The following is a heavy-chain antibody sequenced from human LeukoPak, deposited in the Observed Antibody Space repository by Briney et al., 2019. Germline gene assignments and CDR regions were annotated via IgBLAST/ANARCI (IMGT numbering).Heavy chain of an antibody. CDR2: IYHSGST. Sequence: SGTLSLTCAVSGGSISSSNWWSWVRQPPGKGLEWIGEIYHSGSTNYNPSLKSRVTISVDKSKNQFSLRLSSVTAADTAVFYCARGRGYSGYTCEYWGQGTLVTVSS. CDR3: ARGRGYSGYTCEY. J-gene: IGHJ4*02. CDR1: GGSISSSNW. V-gene: IGHV4-4*02. D-gene: IGHD5-12*01.